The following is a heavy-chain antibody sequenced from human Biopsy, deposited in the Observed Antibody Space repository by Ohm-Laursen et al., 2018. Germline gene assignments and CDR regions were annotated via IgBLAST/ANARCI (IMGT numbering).Heavy chain of an antibody. CDR1: GYTLTELS. D-gene: IGHD1-1*01. CDR3: AADINVWNVNY. Sequence: VASVKVSCKVSGYTLTELSMHWVRQVPGKGLKWMGGFAPENGKTVYAQNFQARVSLTEDTSTDTAYMELRSLRSEDTAVYYCAADINVWNVNYWGQGTQVTVSS. V-gene: IGHV1-24*01. J-gene: IGHJ4*02. CDR2: FAPENGKT.